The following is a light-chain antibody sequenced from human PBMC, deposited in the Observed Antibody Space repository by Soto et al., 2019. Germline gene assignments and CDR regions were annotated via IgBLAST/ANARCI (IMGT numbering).Light chain of an antibody. V-gene: IGKV1-39*01. J-gene: IGKJ4*01. CDR3: QQSYGTPLT. Sequence: DVQMTQSPSSLSASVGDRVTITCRASQSISSYLNWYQQKPGKAPKLLIYAASSLQSGVPSRFSGSGSGTDFTLTISSLQPEEFATYYCQQSYGTPLTVGGGTKVEIK. CDR2: AAS. CDR1: QSISSY.